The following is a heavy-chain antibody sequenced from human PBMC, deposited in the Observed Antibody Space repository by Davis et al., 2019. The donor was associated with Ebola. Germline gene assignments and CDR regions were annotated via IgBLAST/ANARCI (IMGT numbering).Heavy chain of an antibody. CDR1: GDSMSDYY. J-gene: IGHJ3*02. V-gene: IGHV4-59*12. CDR3: ARGRLATIFGVVILSLPGNHAFDI. CDR2: IYYSGTT. D-gene: IGHD3-3*01. Sequence: SETLSLTCTVSGDSMSDYYYNWIRQPPGRGLEWIGNIYYSGTTNLNPSLKSRVTISGDTSKNQFSLKLSSVTAADTAVYYCARGRLATIFGVVILSLPGNHAFDIWGQGTMVTVSS.